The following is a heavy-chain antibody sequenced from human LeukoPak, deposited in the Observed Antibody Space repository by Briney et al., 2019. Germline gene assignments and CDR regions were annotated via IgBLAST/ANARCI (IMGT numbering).Heavy chain of an antibody. Sequence: ASVKVSCKASGYTFTSYGISWVRQAPGQGLEWMGWISAYNGNTNYAQKLQGRVTMTTDTSTSTAYMELRSLRSDDTAVYYCARGSSSSWYSQDNWFDPWGQGTLATVSS. CDR2: ISAYNGNT. J-gene: IGHJ5*02. V-gene: IGHV1-18*01. CDR3: ARGSSSSWYSQDNWFDP. D-gene: IGHD6-13*01. CDR1: GYTFTSYG.